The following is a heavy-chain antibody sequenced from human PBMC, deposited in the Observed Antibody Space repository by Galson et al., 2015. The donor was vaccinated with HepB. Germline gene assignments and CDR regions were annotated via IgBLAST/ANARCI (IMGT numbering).Heavy chain of an antibody. CDR1: GFTFSDYY. Sequence: SLRLSCAASGFTFSDYYMSWIRQAPGKGLEWVSYISSSGSTIYYADSVKGRFTISRDNAKNSLYLQMNSLRAEDTAVYYCASDPLIAAGVVGAFDIWGQGTMVTVSS. V-gene: IGHV3-11*01. CDR2: ISSSGSTI. D-gene: IGHD6-13*01. CDR3: ASDPLIAAGVVGAFDI. J-gene: IGHJ3*02.